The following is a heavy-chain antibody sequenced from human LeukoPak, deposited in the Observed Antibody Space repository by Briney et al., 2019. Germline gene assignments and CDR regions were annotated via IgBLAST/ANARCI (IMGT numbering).Heavy chain of an antibody. CDR1: GFTFSSYS. CDR2: ISSSSSYI. Sequence: GGSLRLSCAASGFTFSSYSMNWVRQAPGKGLEWVSSISSSSSYIYYADSVKGRFTISRDNAKNSLYLQMNSLRAEDTAVYYCARDRTLCAFDIWGQGTMVTVSS. D-gene: IGHD2-2*01. CDR3: ARDRTLCAFDI. V-gene: IGHV3-21*04. J-gene: IGHJ3*02.